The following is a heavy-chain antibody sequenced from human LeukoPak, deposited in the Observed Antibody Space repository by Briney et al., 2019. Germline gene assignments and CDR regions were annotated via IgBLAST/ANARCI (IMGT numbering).Heavy chain of an antibody. D-gene: IGHD3-3*01. V-gene: IGHV1-69*05. CDR3: ASDINRYYDFWSGYYY. Sequence: ASVKVSCKASGGTFSSYAISWVRQAPGQGLEWMGGIIPIFGTANYAQKFQGRVTITTDESTSTAYMELSSLGSEDTAVYYCASDINRYYDFWSGYYYWGQGTLVTVSS. CDR2: IIPIFGTA. J-gene: IGHJ4*02. CDR1: GGTFSSYA.